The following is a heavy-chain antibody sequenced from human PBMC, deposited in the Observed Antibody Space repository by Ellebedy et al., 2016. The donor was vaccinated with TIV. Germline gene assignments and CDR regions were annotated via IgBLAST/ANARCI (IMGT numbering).Heavy chain of an antibody. D-gene: IGHD5-12*01. Sequence: GESLKISXAASGFTFSSYGMHWVRQAPGKGLEWVAVISYDGSNKYYADSVKGRFTISRDNSKNTLYLQMNSLRAEDTAVYYCAKDMGGYFDNWGQGTLVTVSS. CDR3: AKDMGGYFDN. CDR1: GFTFSSYG. V-gene: IGHV3-30*18. CDR2: ISYDGSNK. J-gene: IGHJ4*02.